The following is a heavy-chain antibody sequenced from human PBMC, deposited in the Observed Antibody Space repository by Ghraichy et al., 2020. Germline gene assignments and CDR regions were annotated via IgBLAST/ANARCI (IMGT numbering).Heavy chain of an antibody. D-gene: IGHD3-10*01. CDR3: ARGFDTNAFDI. J-gene: IGHJ3*02. V-gene: IGHV3-74*01. Sequence: GGSLRLSCAASGFTFSSCWMHWVRQAPGKGLVWVSRINSDGTTTSHADSVKGRFTISRDNAKNTLYLQMNSLRVEDTALYFCARGFDTNAFDIWGQGTMVTVSS. CDR1: GFTFSSCW. CDR2: INSDGTTT.